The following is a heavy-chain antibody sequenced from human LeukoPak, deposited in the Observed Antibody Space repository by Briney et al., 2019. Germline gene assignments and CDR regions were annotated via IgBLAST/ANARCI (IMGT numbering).Heavy chain of an antibody. CDR1: GYTFTSYD. J-gene: IGHJ4*02. D-gene: IGHD3-10*01. Sequence: GASVKVSCKASGYTFTSYDINWGRQATGQGLEWMGWMNPNSGNTGYAQKFQGRVTMTRNTSISTAYMELSSLRSEDTAVYYCARGEVSGVRGYYDPFDYWGQGTLVTVSS. CDR2: MNPNSGNT. CDR3: ARGEVSGVRGYYDPFDY. V-gene: IGHV1-8*01.